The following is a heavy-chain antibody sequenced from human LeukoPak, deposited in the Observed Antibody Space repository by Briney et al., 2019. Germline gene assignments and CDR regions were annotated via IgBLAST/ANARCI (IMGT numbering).Heavy chain of an antibody. J-gene: IGHJ5*02. CDR1: GGSISSSTYY. D-gene: IGHD3-10*01. V-gene: IGHV4-39*01. CDR2: VYYSGST. CDR3: ASAGGSGGYYIT. Sequence: SETLSLTCSVSGGSISSSTYYWGWIRQPPGKRLEWIGSVYYSGSTYYNPSLKSRVTISADTSKNQFSLKLPSVTAADTSVYYCASAGGSGGYYITWGQGTLVTVSS.